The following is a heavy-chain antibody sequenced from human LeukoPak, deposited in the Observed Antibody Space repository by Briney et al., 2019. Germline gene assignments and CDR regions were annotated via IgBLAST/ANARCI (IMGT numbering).Heavy chain of an antibody. CDR3: ARASNRDDYGDYVG. CDR1: GFTFSSYG. Sequence: GGSLRLSCAASGFTFSSYGMHWVRQAPGKGLEWVAVIWYDGSNRYYADSVKGRFTISRDNSKNTLYLQMNSLRAEDTAVYYCARASNRDDYGDYVGWGQGTLVTVSS. J-gene: IGHJ4*02. CDR2: IWYDGSNR. D-gene: IGHD4-17*01. V-gene: IGHV3-33*01.